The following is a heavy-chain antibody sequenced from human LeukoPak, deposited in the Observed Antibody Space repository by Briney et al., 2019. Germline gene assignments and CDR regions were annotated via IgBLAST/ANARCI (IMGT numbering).Heavy chain of an antibody. CDR1: GGSFSGYY. CDR2: INHSGST. CDR3: ARGWSSELWLAYFDY. V-gene: IGHV4-34*01. D-gene: IGHD5-18*01. Sequence: SETLSLTCAVYGGSFSGYYWSWIRQPPGKGLEWIGEINHSGSTNYNPSLKSRVTISVDTSKNQFSLKLSSVTAADTAVYYCARGWSSELWLAYFDYWGQGTLVTVSA. J-gene: IGHJ4*02.